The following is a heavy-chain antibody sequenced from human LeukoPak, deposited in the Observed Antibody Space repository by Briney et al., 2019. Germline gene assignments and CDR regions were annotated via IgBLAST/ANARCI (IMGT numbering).Heavy chain of an antibody. CDR2: IDSDGSST. CDR1: GFTFSSYW. CDR3: ARDGILGSHDY. J-gene: IGHJ4*02. D-gene: IGHD3-3*02. V-gene: IGHV3-74*01. Sequence: GGSLRLSCAASGFTFSSYWMHWVRQAPGKGLVWVSRIDSDGSSTSYADSVKGRFTISRDNAKNTLDLQVNSLRAEDTAVYYCARDGILGSHDYWGQGTLVTVSS.